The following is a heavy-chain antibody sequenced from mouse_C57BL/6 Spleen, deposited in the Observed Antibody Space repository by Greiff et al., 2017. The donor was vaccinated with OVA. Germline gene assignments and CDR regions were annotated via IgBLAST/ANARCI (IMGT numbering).Heavy chain of an antibody. CDR3: ASPYYYGSSYDFAY. D-gene: IGHD1-1*01. V-gene: IGHV1-39*01. J-gene: IGHJ3*01. CDR2: INPNYGTT. CDR1: GYSFTDYN. Sequence: EVQLQQSGPELVKPGASVKISCEASGYSFTDYNMNWVKQSNGKSLEWIGVINPNYGTTSYNQKFKGKATLTVDQSSSTAYMQLNSLTSEDSAVYYCASPYYYGSSYDFAYWGQGTLVTVSA.